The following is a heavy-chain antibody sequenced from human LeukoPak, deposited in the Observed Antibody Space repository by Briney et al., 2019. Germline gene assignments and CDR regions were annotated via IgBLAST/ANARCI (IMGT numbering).Heavy chain of an antibody. D-gene: IGHD2-2*02. CDR1: GFTFSGST. V-gene: IGHV3-21*04. Sequence: AGSLRLSCAASGFTFSGSTMNWFRQAPGKGLEWVSFISTSSSYIYYADSVRGRFTISRDNAKNSFYLQMNSLRAADTAVYYRARAIPHADGYGPWGKGSLVTVAS. CDR3: ARAIPHADGYGP. CDR2: ISTSSSYI. J-gene: IGHJ5*02.